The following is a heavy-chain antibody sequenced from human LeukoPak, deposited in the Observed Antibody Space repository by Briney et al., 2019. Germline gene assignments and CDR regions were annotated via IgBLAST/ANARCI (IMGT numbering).Heavy chain of an antibody. CDR2: INPSGGST. CDR1: GYTFTSYY. J-gene: IGHJ2*01. D-gene: IGHD5-12*01. CDR3: ARGGYNSAPGKYWYFDL. V-gene: IGHV1-46*01. Sequence: ASVKVSCKASGYTFTSYYMHWVRQAPGQGLEWMGIINPSGGSTSYAQKFQGRVTMTRDMSTSTVYMELSSLRSEDTAVYYCARGGYNSAPGKYWYFDLWGRGTLVTVSS.